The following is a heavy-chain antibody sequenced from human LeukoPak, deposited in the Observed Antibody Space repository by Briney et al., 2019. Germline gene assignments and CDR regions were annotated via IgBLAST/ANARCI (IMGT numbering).Heavy chain of an antibody. D-gene: IGHD3-16*01. CDR1: GFTFSSYS. J-gene: IGHJ4*02. CDR3: ARDGGMITFGGFDY. CDR2: ISSSSSYI. V-gene: IGHV3-21*01. Sequence: GGSLTLSCSASGFTFSSYSMNWVRQAPGKGLDWVSSISSSSSYIYYADSVKGRFNISRDNAKHSLDLQMNSLRAEDTAVYYCARDGGMITFGGFDYWGQGTLVTVSS.